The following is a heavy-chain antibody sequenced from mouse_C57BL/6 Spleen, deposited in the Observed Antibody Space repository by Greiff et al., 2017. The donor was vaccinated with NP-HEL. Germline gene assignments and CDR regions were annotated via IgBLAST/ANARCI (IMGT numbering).Heavy chain of an antibody. CDR1: GFTFSSYG. J-gene: IGHJ2*01. D-gene: IGHD1-1*01. Sequence: DVMLVESGGDLVKPGGSLKLSCAASGFTFSSYGMSWVRQTPDKRLEWVATISSGGSYTYYPDSVKGRFTISRDNAKNTLYLQMSSLKSEDTAMYYCARQRGTTTVVPFDYWGQGTTLTVSS. V-gene: IGHV5-6*02. CDR3: ARQRGTTTVVPFDY. CDR2: ISSGGSYT.